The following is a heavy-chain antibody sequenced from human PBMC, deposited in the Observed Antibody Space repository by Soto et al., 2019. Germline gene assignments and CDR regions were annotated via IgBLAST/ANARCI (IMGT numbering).Heavy chain of an antibody. Sequence: SVKTSCKASGGTFSSYAISWVRQAPGQGLEWMGGIIPIFGTANYAQKFQGRVTITADECTSTAYMELSSLRSEDTAVYYCAREGSHKPKSGYFDYWGQGTLVTVSS. CDR1: GGTFSSYA. J-gene: IGHJ4*02. V-gene: IGHV1-69*13. CDR3: AREGSHKPKSGYFDY. D-gene: IGHD3-10*01. CDR2: IIPIFGTA.